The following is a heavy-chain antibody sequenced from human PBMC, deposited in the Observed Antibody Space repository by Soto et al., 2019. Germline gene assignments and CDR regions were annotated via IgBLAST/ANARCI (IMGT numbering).Heavy chain of an antibody. CDR3: ASKRIAAAGTGWFDP. V-gene: IGHV4-39*01. Sequence: SETLSLTCTVSGGSISSSSYHWGWIRQPPGKGLEWIGSIYYSGSTYYNPSLKSRVTISVDTSKNQFSLKLSSVTAADTAVYYCASKRIAAAGTGWFDPWGQGTLVTVSS. CDR1: GGSISSSSYH. CDR2: IYYSGST. J-gene: IGHJ5*02. D-gene: IGHD6-13*01.